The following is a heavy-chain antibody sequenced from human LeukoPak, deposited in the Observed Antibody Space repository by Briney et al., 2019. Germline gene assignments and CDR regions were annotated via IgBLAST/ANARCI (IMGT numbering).Heavy chain of an antibody. CDR2: LSSSSSYI. Sequence: GSLRLSCAASGFTFSSYSMNWVRQAPGKGLEWVSSLSSSSSYIYYADSVKGRFTISRDNAKNSLYLQMNSLRAEDTAVYYCARDGPLLGLDYYYYMDVWGKGTTVTVSS. D-gene: IGHD2-2*01. CDR3: ARDGPLLGLDYYYYMDV. CDR1: GFTFSSYS. V-gene: IGHV3-21*01. J-gene: IGHJ6*03.